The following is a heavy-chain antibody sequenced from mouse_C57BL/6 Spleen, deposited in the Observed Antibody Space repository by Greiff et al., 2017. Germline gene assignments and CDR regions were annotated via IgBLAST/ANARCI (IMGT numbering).Heavy chain of an antibody. D-gene: IGHD2-5*01. CDR2: ISSGSSTI. CDR1: GFTFSDYG. CDR3: ARPYSNYGAWFAD. J-gene: IGHJ3*01. Sequence: EVMLVESGGGLVKPGGSLKLSCAASGFTFSDYGMHWVRQAPEKGLEWVAYISSGSSTIYYADTVKGRFTISRDNAKNTLFLKKTSLMSEDTAMYYCARPYSNYGAWFADWGQGTLVTVSA. V-gene: IGHV5-17*01.